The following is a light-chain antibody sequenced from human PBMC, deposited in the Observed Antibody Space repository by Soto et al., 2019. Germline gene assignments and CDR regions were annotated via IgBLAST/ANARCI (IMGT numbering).Light chain of an antibody. J-gene: IGKJ1*01. V-gene: IGKV1-8*01. Sequence: AIRMTHSPSSLSSSTGDRVTIAFRARQVISSYLAWYQQKPGKPPKVLIYGASNLQSGVPPRFSGSGSGTDFTLAISSLQTEDSATYYCLQDINYPWTFGQGTKVDIK. CDR1: QVISSY. CDR3: LQDINYPWT. CDR2: GAS.